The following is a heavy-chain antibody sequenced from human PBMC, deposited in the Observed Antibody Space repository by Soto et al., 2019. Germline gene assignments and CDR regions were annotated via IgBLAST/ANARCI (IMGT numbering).Heavy chain of an antibody. J-gene: IGHJ1*01. V-gene: IGHV3-53*01. CDR2: IYTDDST. CDR3: AKGVPGIAVAGTGYFQH. Sequence: GGSLRLSCAASGFTVSSNYMSWVRQAPGKGLEWLSVIYTDDSTYYADSVKGRFTISRDNSKNTLYLQMNSLRAEDTAVYYCAKGVPGIAVAGTGYFQHWGQGTLVTVSS. D-gene: IGHD6-19*01. CDR1: GFTVSSNY.